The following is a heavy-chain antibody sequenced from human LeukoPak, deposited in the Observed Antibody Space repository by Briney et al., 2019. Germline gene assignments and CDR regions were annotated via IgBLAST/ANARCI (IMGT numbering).Heavy chain of an antibody. J-gene: IGHJ4*02. V-gene: IGHV3-23*01. CDR3: AKDERGYSGYDGFLDY. CDR2: ISGSGGST. Sequence: PGGSLRLSCAASGFTFSSYAMSWVREAPGRGREWVSAISGSGGSTYYADSVKGRFTISRDNSKNTLYLQMNSLRAEDTAVYYCAKDERGYSGYDGFLDYWGQGTLVTVSS. CDR1: GFTFSSYA. D-gene: IGHD5-12*01.